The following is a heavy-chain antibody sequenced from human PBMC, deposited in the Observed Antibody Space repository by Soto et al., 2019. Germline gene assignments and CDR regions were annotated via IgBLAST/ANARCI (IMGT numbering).Heavy chain of an antibody. CDR2: IYYSGST. CDR3: ARDAGGDTKFGYYYYGMDV. V-gene: IGHV4-59*01. D-gene: IGHD2-21*02. Sequence: KASETLSLTCTVSGGSISSYYWSWIRQPPGKGLEWIGYIYYSGSTNYNPSLKSRVTISVDTSKNQFSLKLSSVTAADTAVYYCARDAGGDTKFGYYYYGMDVWGQGTTVTVSS. J-gene: IGHJ6*02. CDR1: GGSISSYY.